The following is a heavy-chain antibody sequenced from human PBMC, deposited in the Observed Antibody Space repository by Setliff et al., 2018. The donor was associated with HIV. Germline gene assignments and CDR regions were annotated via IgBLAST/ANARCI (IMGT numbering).Heavy chain of an antibody. CDR2: ISSSGTTT. CDR3: AAQGVL. CDR1: GGSISRGSYY. Sequence: LSLTCTVSGGSISRGSYYWSWIRQPAGKGLEWLSYISSSGTTTYYADSVKGRFTISRDNAKNSVLLQMNSLRVEDTAVYFCAAQGVLWGQGTQVTVSS. J-gene: IGHJ4*02. V-gene: IGHV3-11*04.